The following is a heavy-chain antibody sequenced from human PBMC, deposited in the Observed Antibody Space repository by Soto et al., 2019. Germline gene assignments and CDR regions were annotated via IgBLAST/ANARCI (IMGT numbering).Heavy chain of an antibody. V-gene: IGHV1-18*01. D-gene: IGHD3-22*01. CDR3: ARVPKYYYDSSGYSTFDY. J-gene: IGHJ4*02. CDR1: GYTFSSYG. Sequence: ASVKVSCKASGYTFSSYGISCVRQAPGQGLEWMGWISSYNGNTNYAQNLQGRVTMTTDTSTSTAYMELRSLRSDDTAVYYCARVPKYYYDSSGYSTFDYWGQGTLVTVSS. CDR2: ISSYNGNT.